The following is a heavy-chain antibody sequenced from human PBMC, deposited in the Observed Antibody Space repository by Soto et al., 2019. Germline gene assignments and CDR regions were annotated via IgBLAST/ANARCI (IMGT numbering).Heavy chain of an antibody. J-gene: IGHJ4*02. D-gene: IGHD2-2*01. CDR2: IRWNSGSI. Sequence: DVQLVESGGGLVQPGRSLRLSCAASGFTFDDYAMHWVRQAPGKGLEWVSGIRWNSGSIGYAESVKGRFTISRDNAKNSLYLQMSSLRAEDTALYYCAKVGPCSSTSCLHFDYWGQGTLVTVSS. CDR1: GFTFDDYA. V-gene: IGHV3-9*01. CDR3: AKVGPCSSTSCLHFDY.